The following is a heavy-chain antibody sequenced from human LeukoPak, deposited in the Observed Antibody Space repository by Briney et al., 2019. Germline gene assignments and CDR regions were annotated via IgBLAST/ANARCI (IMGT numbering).Heavy chain of an antibody. CDR3: ARAAYYRFDY. J-gene: IGHJ4*02. Sequence: GGSLRLSCAATGFTFSSYWVHWVRQAPGKGLEWVARINSDGSTINHADSVRGRFTISRDNAENTLYLQMSSLRAEDTAIYFCARAAYYRFDYWGQGTLVTVSS. V-gene: IGHV3-74*01. D-gene: IGHD1-26*01. CDR1: GFTFSSYW. CDR2: INSDGSTI.